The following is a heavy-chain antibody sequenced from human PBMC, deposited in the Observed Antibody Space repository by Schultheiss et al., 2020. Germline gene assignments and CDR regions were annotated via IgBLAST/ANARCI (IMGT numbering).Heavy chain of an antibody. CDR3: ARGDGWYDILTGYYNPRWFDP. J-gene: IGHJ5*02. CDR2: IYYSGST. D-gene: IGHD3-9*01. Sequence: SETLSLTCTVSGGSISSGGYYWSWIRQHPGKGLEWIGYIYYSGSTYYNPSLKSRVTISVDTSKNQFSLKLSSVTAADTAVYYCARGDGWYDILTGYYNPRWFDPWGQGTLVTVYS. CDR1: GGSISSGGYY. V-gene: IGHV4-31*03.